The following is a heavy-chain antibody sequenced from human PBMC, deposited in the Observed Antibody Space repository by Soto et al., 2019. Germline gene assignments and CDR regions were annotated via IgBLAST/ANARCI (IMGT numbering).Heavy chain of an antibody. J-gene: IGHJ4*02. Sequence: GGSLRLSCAASGFTFSSYSMNWVRQAPGKGLEWVSYISSSSSTIYYADSVKGRFTISRDNAKNSLYLQMNSLRAEDTAVYYCARDSQRPSITMVRGVITDWGQGTLVTVSS. CDR1: GFTFSSYS. CDR3: ARDSQRPSITMVRGVITD. V-gene: IGHV3-48*01. D-gene: IGHD3-10*01. CDR2: ISSSSSTI.